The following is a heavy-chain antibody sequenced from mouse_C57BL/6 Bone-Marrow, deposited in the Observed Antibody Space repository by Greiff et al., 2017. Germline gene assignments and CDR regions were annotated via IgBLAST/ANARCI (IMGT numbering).Heavy chain of an antibody. J-gene: IGHJ3*01. CDR2: IYPRSGNT. V-gene: IGHV1-81*01. CDR3: ARRRDISGPWFAY. CDR1: GYTFTSYG. D-gene: IGHD3-2*02. Sequence: VQLQQSGAELARPGASVKLSCKASGYTFTSYGISWVKQRTGQGLEWIGEIYPRSGNTYYNEKFKGKDTLTADKSSSTAYMELRSLTSEDSAVYFCARRRDISGPWFAYWGQGTLVTVSA.